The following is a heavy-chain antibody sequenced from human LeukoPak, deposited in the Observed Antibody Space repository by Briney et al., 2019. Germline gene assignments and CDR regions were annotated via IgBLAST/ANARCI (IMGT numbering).Heavy chain of an antibody. V-gene: IGHV1-46*01. CDR1: GDTFSSSR. J-gene: IGHJ4*02. CDR3: AREPTAGSCYFDY. D-gene: IGHD3-10*01. Sequence: ASVKVSCKASGDTFSSSRIHWVRQAPGQGLEWMGLINPSGGTSHSNTTQGRVTLTRDTFTSTLYMELNSLRSEDTAVYYCAREPTAGSCYFDYWGQGTLVTVSS. CDR2: INPSGGT.